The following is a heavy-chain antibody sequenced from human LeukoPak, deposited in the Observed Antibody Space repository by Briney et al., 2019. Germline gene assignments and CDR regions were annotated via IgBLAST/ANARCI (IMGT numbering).Heavy chain of an antibody. CDR1: GFTFSSYA. CDR2: ISGSGGST. V-gene: IGHV3-23*01. D-gene: IGHD3-10*01. J-gene: IGHJ4*02. CDR3: VKDFGRNLGGPGY. Sequence: GGSLRLSCAASGFTFSSYAMSWVRQAPGKGLEWVSAISGSGGSTYYADSVKGRFTISRDNSKNTLYLQMNSLRAEDTAVYYCVKDFGRNLGGPGYWGRGTLVTVSS.